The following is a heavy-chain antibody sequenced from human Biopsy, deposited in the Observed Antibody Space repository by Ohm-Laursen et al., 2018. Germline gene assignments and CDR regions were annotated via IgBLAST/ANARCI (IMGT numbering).Heavy chain of an antibody. V-gene: IGHV1-24*01. Sequence: ASVKVSCKVSGYAVTEFSMHWVRQAPGNGLEWMGGFAPENGKTIYAQRFQGRVTMTEDTSTDTAYMELSSLRSEDTAVYYCAADINVWNVNYWGQGTQVTVSS. J-gene: IGHJ4*02. CDR2: FAPENGKT. CDR1: GYAVTEFS. CDR3: AADINVWNVNY. D-gene: IGHD1-1*01.